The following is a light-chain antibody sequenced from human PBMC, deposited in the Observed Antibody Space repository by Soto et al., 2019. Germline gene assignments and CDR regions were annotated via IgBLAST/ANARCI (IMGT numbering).Light chain of an antibody. J-gene: IGLJ1*01. CDR3: AAWDDGLSGFV. CDR1: SSSTGSNY. V-gene: IGLV1-47*01. Sequence: QSALTPPPSASGAPGPRVSVPCSGSSSSTGSNYVYWYQQLPGTAPKLLLYRNNQRPSGVPDRCSGSKSGTSASLAISALRAEDEADYSCAAWDDGLSGFVFGPGTKLTVL. CDR2: RNN.